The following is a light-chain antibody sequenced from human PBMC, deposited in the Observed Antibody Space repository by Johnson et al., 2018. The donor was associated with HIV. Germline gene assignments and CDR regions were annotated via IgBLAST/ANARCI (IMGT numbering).Light chain of an antibody. V-gene: IGLV1-51*02. J-gene: IGLJ1*01. CDR2: ENN. CDR1: SSNIGNNY. Sequence: QSALTQPPSVSAAPGQKVTISCSGSSSNIGNNYVSWYQQLPGTAPKLLIYENNKRPSGIPDRFSGSKSGTSATLGITGLQTGDEADYYCGTWDSSLNAEVFGTGTKVTVL. CDR3: GTWDSSLNAEV.